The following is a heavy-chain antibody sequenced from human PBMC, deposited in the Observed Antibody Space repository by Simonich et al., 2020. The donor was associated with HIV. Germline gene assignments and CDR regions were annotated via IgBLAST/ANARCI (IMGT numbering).Heavy chain of an antibody. D-gene: IGHD3-22*01. CDR2: INPTSSGT. CDR1: GYTFTSYY. J-gene: IGHJ4*02. Sequence: QVQLVQSGAEVKKPGASVKFSCKASGYTFTSYYIHWVRQPPGQGLEWMGGINPTSSGTSYAQKFKGRVTMTRDTSISTAYMELSRLKSDDTAVYYCARAAADYYDTSGYYYGDYFDYWGQGTLVTVSS. V-gene: IGHV1-2*02. CDR3: ARAAADYYDTSGYYYGDYFDY.